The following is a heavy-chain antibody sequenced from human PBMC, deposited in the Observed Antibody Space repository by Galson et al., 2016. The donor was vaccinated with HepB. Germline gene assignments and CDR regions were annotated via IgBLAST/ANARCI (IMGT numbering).Heavy chain of an antibody. CDR3: AREPEAVRALLSYDYYYMDV. Sequence: SLRLSCAASGFSFHKYGMHWVRQAPGKGLEWVAVISFDGSKTYYADSVKGRFTISRDNSKNTLYLQMDSLRVEDTAVYYCAREPEAVRALLSYDYYYMDVWGKGTTFTVSS. J-gene: IGHJ6*03. CDR2: ISFDGSKT. V-gene: IGHV3-30*03. CDR1: GFSFHKYG. D-gene: IGHD6-6*01.